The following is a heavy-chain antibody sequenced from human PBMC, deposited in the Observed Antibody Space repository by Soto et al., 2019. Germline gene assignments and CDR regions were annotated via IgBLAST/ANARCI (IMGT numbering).Heavy chain of an antibody. D-gene: IGHD3-10*01. CDR3: ARRRQGNDAFDI. CDR1: GFTFSSYS. Sequence: GGSLRLSCAASGFTFSSYSMNWVRQAPGKGLEWVSSISSSSSYIYYVDSVKGRFTISRDNAKNSLYLQMNSLRAEDTAVYYCARRRQGNDAFDIWGQGTMVTVSS. CDR2: ISSSSSYI. J-gene: IGHJ3*02. V-gene: IGHV3-21*01.